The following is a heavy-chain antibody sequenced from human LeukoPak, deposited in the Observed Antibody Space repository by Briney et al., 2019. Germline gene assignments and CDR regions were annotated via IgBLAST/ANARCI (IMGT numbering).Heavy chain of an antibody. CDR3: AGEGYGDYEGDY. Sequence: GGSLRLSCAASGFTFSSYEMNWVRQAPGKGLEWVSYISSSGSTIYYADSVKGRFTISRDNSKNSLYLQMNGLRAEDTAVYYCAGEGYGDYEGDYWGQGTLVTVSS. J-gene: IGHJ4*02. V-gene: IGHV3-48*03. CDR2: ISSSGSTI. CDR1: GFTFSSYE. D-gene: IGHD4-17*01.